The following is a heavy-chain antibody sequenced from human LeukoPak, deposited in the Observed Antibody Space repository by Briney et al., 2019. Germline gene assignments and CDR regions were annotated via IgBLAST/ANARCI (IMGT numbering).Heavy chain of an antibody. CDR1: GYTFTIYY. Sequence: ASVKVSCKASGYTFTIYYMHWVRQAPGQGLEWMGRINPNSGDTNYAQKFQGWVTMTRDTSISTAYMELNRLRSDNAAVYYCARSTTSWYWFDYWGQGTLVTVSS. V-gene: IGHV1-2*04. CDR3: ARSTTSWYWFDY. D-gene: IGHD6-13*01. CDR2: INPNSGDT. J-gene: IGHJ4*02.